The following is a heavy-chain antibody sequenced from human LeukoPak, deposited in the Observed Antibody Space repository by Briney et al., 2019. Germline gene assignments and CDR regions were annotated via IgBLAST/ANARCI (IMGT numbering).Heavy chain of an antibody. Sequence: ASVKVSCKVSGYTLTELSMHWVRQAPGKGLEWMGGFDPEDGETIYAQKFQGRVTMTEDTSTDTAYMELSSLRSEDTAVYYCARDSPPTYYYDSSGSKSDAFDIWGQGTMVTVSS. J-gene: IGHJ3*02. CDR3: ARDSPPTYYYDSSGSKSDAFDI. V-gene: IGHV1-24*01. CDR2: FDPEDGET. D-gene: IGHD3-22*01. CDR1: GYTLTELS.